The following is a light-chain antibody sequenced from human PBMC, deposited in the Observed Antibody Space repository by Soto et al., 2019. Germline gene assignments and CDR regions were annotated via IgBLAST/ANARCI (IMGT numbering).Light chain of an antibody. CDR3: MQGSHWPRT. CDR1: QSLVNSDGNTY. CDR2: KVS. V-gene: IGKV2-30*01. Sequence: EVVMTQSPLSLPVTLGQPASISCRSSQSLVNSDGNTYLNWFHQRPGQSPRRLIYKVSNRDSGVPDRLSGSGSGTDFPLRISRVESEDVGVYYCMQGSHWPRTFGQGTRVEIK. J-gene: IGKJ1*01.